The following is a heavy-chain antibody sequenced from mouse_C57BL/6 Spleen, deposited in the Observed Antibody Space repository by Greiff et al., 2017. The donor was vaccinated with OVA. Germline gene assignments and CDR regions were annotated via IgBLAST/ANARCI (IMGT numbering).Heavy chain of an antibody. CDR2: INPNNGGT. J-gene: IGHJ3*01. D-gene: IGHD1-1*01. CDR1: GFTFTDYY. V-gene: IGHV1-26*01. CDR3: ARRYYYGSIFWFAY. Sequence: VQLQQSGPELVKPGASVKISCKASGFTFTDYYMNWVKQSPGKSLEWIGDINPNNGGTSYNQKFKGKATLTVDKTSSTAYMELRSLTSEDSSVYYCARRYYYGSIFWFAYWGQGTLGTVSA.